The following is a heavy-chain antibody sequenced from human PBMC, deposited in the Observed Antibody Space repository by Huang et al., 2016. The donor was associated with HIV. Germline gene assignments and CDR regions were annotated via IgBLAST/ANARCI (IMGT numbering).Heavy chain of an antibody. CDR3: ASQGGRNVNTY. CDR2: ISYEGSNK. V-gene: IGHV3-30*03. D-gene: IGHD3-16*01. J-gene: IGHJ4*02. CDR1: GFIFNNYG. Sequence: QVQLVESGGGVVQPGRSLRLSCAGSGFIFNNYGMHWVRQAPGKGLEWVAVISYEGSNKFYADSVKGRFTISRDNSKNTLYLQMNSLRAEDTAVYYCASQGGRNVNTYWGQGTLVTVSS.